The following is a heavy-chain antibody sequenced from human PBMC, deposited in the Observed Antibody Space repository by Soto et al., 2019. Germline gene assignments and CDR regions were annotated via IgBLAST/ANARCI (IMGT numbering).Heavy chain of an antibody. CDR3: ARVLLIEMAADY. CDR2: IYYSGST. J-gene: IGHJ4*02. V-gene: IGHV4-31*03. D-gene: IGHD2-21*01. CDR1: GGSISSGGYY. Sequence: KTSETLSLTCTVSGGSISSGGYYWSWIRQHPGKGLEWIGYIYYSGSTYYNPSLKSRVTISVDTSKNQFSLKLSSVTAADTAVYYCARVLLIEMAADYWGQGTLVTVSS.